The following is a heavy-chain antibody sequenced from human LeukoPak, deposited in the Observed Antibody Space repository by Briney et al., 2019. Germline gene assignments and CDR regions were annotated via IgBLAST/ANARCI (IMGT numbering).Heavy chain of an antibody. D-gene: IGHD2-2*01. CDR1: GGSISSGSYY. Sequence: PSQTLSLTCTVSGGSISSGSYYWSWIRQPAGKGLEWIGRIYTSGSTNYNPSLKSRVTISVDTSKNQFSLKLSSVTAADTAVYYCARYCSSTSCYGELDYWGQGTLVTVSS. CDR3: ARYCSSTSCYGELDY. V-gene: IGHV4-61*02. CDR2: IYTSGST. J-gene: IGHJ4*02.